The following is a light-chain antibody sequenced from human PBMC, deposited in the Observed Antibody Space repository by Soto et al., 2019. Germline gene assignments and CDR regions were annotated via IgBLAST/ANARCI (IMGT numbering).Light chain of an antibody. V-gene: IGKV1-39*01. J-gene: IGKJ1*01. CDR3: QQGYNTRWT. CDR1: QSISSW. Sequence: DIQMTESPSTMSASVGDRVTITCRASQSISSWLAWYQQKPGKAPKLLIYAASSLYSGVPSRFSGSGSGTDSTLTISSLQTEDFATYDCQQGYNTRWTFGQGTKVDIK. CDR2: AAS.